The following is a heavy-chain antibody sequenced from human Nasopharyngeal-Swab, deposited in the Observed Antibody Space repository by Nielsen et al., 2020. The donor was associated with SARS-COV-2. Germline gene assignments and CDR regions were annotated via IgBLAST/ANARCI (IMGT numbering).Heavy chain of an antibody. V-gene: IGHV3-74*01. Sequence: GGSLRLSCAASGFTFSSYAMSWVRQAPGKGLVWVSRINSDGSSTSYADSVKGRFTISRDNAKNTLYLQMNSLRAEDTAVYYCARGGSSGWYEGLEYFQHWGQGTLVTVSS. CDR1: GFTFSSYA. D-gene: IGHD6-19*01. CDR3: ARGGSSGWYEGLEYFQH. CDR2: INSDGSST. J-gene: IGHJ1*01.